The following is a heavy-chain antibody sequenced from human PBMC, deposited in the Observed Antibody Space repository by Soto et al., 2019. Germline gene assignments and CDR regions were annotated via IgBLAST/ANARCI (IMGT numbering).Heavy chain of an antibody. CDR3: ARALYYDFWSGYYIGSWFDP. CDR2: IYYSGST. D-gene: IGHD3-3*01. CDR1: GGSISSYY. Sequence: SETLSLTCTVSGGSISSYYWSWIRQPPGKGLEWIGYIYYSGSTNYNPSLKSRVTISVDTSKNQFSLKLSSVTAADTAVYYCARALYYDFWSGYYIGSWFDPWGQGTLVTVSS. V-gene: IGHV4-59*01. J-gene: IGHJ5*02.